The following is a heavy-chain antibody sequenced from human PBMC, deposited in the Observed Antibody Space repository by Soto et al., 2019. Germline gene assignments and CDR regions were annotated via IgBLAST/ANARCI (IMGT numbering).Heavy chain of an antibody. CDR1: GFPFSSYS. Sequence: GGSLRLSCAACGFPFSSYSMNWVRQAPGKGLEWVSSISSISSYIYYADSVRGQFTISRDNDKNSLYLKMTSLRVDDTAVYYCASSRMADYHALDYWGQGTLVTV. V-gene: IGHV3-21*01. CDR3: ASSRMADYHALDY. J-gene: IGHJ4*02. CDR2: ISSISSYI. D-gene: IGHD3-16*01.